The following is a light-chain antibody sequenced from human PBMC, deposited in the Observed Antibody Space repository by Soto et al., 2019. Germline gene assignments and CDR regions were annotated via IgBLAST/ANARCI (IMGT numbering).Light chain of an antibody. Sequence: NFMLTQPHSVSESPGKTVTISCTGSSGSIASNYVQWYQQRPGSAPTTVIYEDKKRPSGVPARFSGSIDSSANSASLTISGLKTEDEADYSCQSYGGNTLRVFAGGTKLTVL. J-gene: IGLJ7*01. CDR3: QSYGGNTLRV. CDR1: SGSIASNY. V-gene: IGLV6-57*02. CDR2: EDK.